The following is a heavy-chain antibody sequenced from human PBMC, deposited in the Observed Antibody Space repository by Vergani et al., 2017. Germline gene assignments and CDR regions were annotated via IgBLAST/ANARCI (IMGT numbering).Heavy chain of an antibody. CDR1: GFSLSRFW. V-gene: IGHV3-7*03. D-gene: IGHD1-20*01. Sequence: EVQLVESGGGLVQPGGSLRLSCAASGFSLSRFWMSWVRQAAEKGLEWVAHISPDGSATSYVDSVKGRFTISRDNTKNSLYLQMNSLRAEDTALYYCAKNALTGTLLGFDYWVQGTLVTVSS. CDR3: AKNALTGTLLGFDY. CDR2: ISPDGSAT. J-gene: IGHJ4*02.